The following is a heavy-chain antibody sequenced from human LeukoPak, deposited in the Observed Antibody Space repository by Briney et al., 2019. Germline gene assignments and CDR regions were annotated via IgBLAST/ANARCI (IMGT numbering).Heavy chain of an antibody. V-gene: IGHV3-48*04. CDR1: GFTFSSYS. J-gene: IGHJ6*02. CDR3: AKDRGWLQLSYGMDV. CDR2: ISSSSSTI. D-gene: IGHD5-24*01. Sequence: GGSLRLSCAASGFTFSSYSMNWVRQAPGKGLEWVSYISSSSSTIYYADSVKGRFTISRDNAKKSLHLQMNSLRAEDTAVYYCAKDRGWLQLSYGMDVWGQGTTVTVSS.